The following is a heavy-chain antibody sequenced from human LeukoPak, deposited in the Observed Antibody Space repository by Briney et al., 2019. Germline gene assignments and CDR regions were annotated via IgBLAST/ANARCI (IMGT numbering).Heavy chain of an antibody. V-gene: IGHV3-30*18. J-gene: IGHJ4*02. D-gene: IGHD3-22*01. CDR1: GFSFSSYG. CDR2: ISYDGSNK. CDR3: AKNGDSSGYYSVDY. Sequence: PGRALRLSCAACGFSFSSYGVHWVRQAPGKGVEWGGVISYDGSNKYYADTVKGRFTISRDNSKNTLYLQMNSLRAEDTAVYYCAKNGDSSGYYSVDYWGQGTLVTVSS.